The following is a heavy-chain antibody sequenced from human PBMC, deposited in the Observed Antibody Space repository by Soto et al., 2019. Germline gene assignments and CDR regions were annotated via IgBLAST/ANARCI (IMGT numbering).Heavy chain of an antibody. Sequence: SETLSLTCAVSSGSISSGGYSWSWIRQPPGKGLEWIGYIYHSGSTYYNPSLKSRVTISVDRSKNQFSLKLSSVTAADTAVYYCARGKGSRVLFDYWGQGTLVTVSS. D-gene: IGHD1-1*01. CDR3: ARGKGSRVLFDY. CDR1: SGSISSGGYS. CDR2: IYHSGST. J-gene: IGHJ4*02. V-gene: IGHV4-30-2*01.